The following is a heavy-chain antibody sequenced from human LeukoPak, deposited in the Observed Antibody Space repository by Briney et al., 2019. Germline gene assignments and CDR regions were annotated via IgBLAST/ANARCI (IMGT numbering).Heavy chain of an antibody. CDR2: IKTDGSST. Sequence: PGGSLRLSCAASGFTFSSYWMHWVRQGPGKGLVWVSRIKTDGSSTNYADSVKGRFTISRDNAKDTLYLQMNRLRAEDTAVYYCAKDPITMIVSGHPGGDYWGQGTLVTVSS. V-gene: IGHV3-74*01. CDR3: AKDPITMIVSGHPGGDY. D-gene: IGHD3-22*01. CDR1: GFTFSSYW. J-gene: IGHJ4*02.